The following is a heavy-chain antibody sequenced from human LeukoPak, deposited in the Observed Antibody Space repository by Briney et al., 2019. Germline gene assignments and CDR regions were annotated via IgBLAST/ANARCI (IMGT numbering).Heavy chain of an antibody. CDR1: GYTLTELS. CDR3: ATYSSGWYYFDY. CDR2: FDPEDGET. J-gene: IGHJ4*02. V-gene: IGHV1-24*01. Sequence: ASVKVSCKVSGYTLTELSMHWVRQAPGKGLEWMGGFDPEDGETIYAQKFQGRVTMTEATSTDTAYMELSSLRSEDTAVYYCATYSSGWYYFDYWGQGTLVTVPS. D-gene: IGHD6-19*01.